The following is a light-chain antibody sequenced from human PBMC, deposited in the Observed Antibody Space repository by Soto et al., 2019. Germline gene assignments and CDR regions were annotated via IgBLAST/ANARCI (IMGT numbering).Light chain of an antibody. V-gene: IGKV1-27*01. CDR1: QGISNY. J-gene: IGKJ5*01. CDR2: AAS. Sequence: DIQMTQSPSSLSASVGDRVTITCRASQGISNYLACYQQKPGKVPKLLIYAASTLQSGVPSRFSGSGSGTDFTLTISSLQPDDVAIYYCQTYNSAPHTFGQGTRLEIK. CDR3: QTYNSAPHT.